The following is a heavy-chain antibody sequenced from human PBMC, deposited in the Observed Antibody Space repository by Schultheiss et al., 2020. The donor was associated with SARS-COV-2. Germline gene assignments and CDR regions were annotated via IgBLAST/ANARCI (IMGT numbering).Heavy chain of an antibody. D-gene: IGHD6-19*01. Sequence: SQTLSLTCTVSGGSISSGDYYWSWIRQPPGKELEWIGSFDYSGSTYYNPSLKSRVTISVDTSKNQFSLKLSSVTAADTAVYYCARRMGAAVADSIDYWGQGTLVTFSS. CDR1: GGSISSGDYY. CDR3: ARRMGAAVADSIDY. V-gene: IGHV4-39*07. CDR2: FDYSGST. J-gene: IGHJ4*02.